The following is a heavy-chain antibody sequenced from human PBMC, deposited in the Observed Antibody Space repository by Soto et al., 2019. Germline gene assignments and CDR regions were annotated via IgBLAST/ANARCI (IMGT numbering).Heavy chain of an antibody. V-gene: IGHV5-51*01. CDR1: GYSFTSYW. Sequence: GEYLTISCKGSGYSFTSYWIGWVRQMPRKGLEWMGVIYPGDSDDRYSPSFQGQVTISADKCSSTSYLQRSSLKASDTAMYYCASRYEDYYYGMDVWGQGTTVTVAS. D-gene: IGHD1-20*01. CDR2: IYPGDSDD. J-gene: IGHJ6*02. CDR3: ASRYEDYYYGMDV.